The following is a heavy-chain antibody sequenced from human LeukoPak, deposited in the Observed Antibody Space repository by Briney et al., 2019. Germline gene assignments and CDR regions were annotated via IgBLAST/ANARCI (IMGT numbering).Heavy chain of an antibody. CDR2: INSDGSST. CDR3: ARDAGSELYYYYMDV. Sequence: GGSLRLSCAASGFTFSSYWMHWVRQAPGKGLVWVSRINSDGSSTSYADSVKGRFTISRDNAKNTLYLQMNSLRAEDTAVYYCARDAGSELYYYYMDVWGKGTTVTVSS. CDR1: GFTFSSYW. V-gene: IGHV3-74*01. D-gene: IGHD1-14*01. J-gene: IGHJ6*03.